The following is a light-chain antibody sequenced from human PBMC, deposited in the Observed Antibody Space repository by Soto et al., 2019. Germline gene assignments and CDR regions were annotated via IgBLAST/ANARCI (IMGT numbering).Light chain of an antibody. CDR2: GNT. V-gene: IGLV1-40*01. CDR1: SSNIGTDND. J-gene: IGLJ3*02. CDR3: HSYDTTLRGSV. Sequence: QSVLTQPPSVSGAPGQRVTISCTGSSSNIGTDNDVHWYRHLPGTAPKLLIYGNTNRPSGVPDRFSGSKSGTSASLAITGLQAEDEADYYRHSYDTTLRGSVFGGGTQLTVL.